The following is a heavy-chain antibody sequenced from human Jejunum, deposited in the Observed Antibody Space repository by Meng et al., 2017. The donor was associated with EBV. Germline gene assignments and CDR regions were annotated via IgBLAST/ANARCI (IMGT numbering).Heavy chain of an antibody. CDR1: GGSISDNDW. J-gene: IGHJ4*02. CDR2: IYHGGGT. D-gene: IGHD3-22*01. V-gene: IGHV4-4*02. Sequence: QVQLKESGPRLETPSGTLSLTCVVSGGSISDNDWWSWVRQPPGKGLEWLGEIYHGGGTNYNPSLESRVTISVDKSKNQFSLKLNSVTVADTAVYYCAGNGYYALEYWGPGILVTVSS. CDR3: AGNGYYALEY.